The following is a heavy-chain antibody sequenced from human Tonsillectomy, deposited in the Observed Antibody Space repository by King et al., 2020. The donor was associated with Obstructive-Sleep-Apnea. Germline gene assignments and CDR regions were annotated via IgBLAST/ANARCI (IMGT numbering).Heavy chain of an antibody. D-gene: IGHD3-22*01. J-gene: IGHJ5*02. V-gene: IGHV3-21*01. CDR2: ISSSSSYI. CDR1: GFTFSSYS. CDR3: ARDYDSSGYYYAGVSWFDP. Sequence: VQLVESGGGLVKPGGSLRLSCAASGFTFSSYSMNWVRQAPGKGLEWVSSISSSSSYIYYADSVKGRFTISRDNAKNSLYLQMNSLRAEDTAVYYCARDYDSSGYYYAGVSWFDPWGQGTLVTVSS.